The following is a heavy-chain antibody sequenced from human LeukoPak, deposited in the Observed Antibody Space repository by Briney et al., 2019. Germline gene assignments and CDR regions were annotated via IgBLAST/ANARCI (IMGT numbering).Heavy chain of an antibody. CDR3: ARISGPYYYAMDV. CDR2: IYIYSGST. Sequence: SETLSLTCTVSGGSISDSSYYWDWIRQPPGTGLEWLGSIYIYSGSTYYNPSLKSRVTISGDTSKNQFSLKLSSVTATDTAMYYCARISGPYYYAMDVWGQGTTVTVSS. CDR1: GGSISDSSYY. D-gene: IGHD3-10*01. J-gene: IGHJ6*02. V-gene: IGHV4-39*01.